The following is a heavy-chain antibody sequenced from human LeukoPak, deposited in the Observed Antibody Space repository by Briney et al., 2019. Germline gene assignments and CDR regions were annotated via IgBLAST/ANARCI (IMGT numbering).Heavy chain of an antibody. CDR3: ARQVGHYGMDV. CDR1: GGSTSSYY. CDR2: IYYSGST. J-gene: IGHJ6*02. Sequence: SETLSLTCTVSGGSTSSYYWSWIRQPPGKGLEWIGYIYYSGSTNYNPSLKSRVTISVDTSKNQFSLKLSSVTAADTAVYYCARQVGHYGMDVWGQGTTVTVSS. V-gene: IGHV4-59*08.